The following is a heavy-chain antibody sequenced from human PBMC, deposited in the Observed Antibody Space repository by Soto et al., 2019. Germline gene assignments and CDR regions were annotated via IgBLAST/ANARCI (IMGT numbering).Heavy chain of an antibody. CDR2: IKQDGSEK. V-gene: IGHV3-7*03. D-gene: IGHD5-18*01. CDR1: GFTFSSYW. Sequence: EVQLVESGGGLVQPGGSLRLSCAASGFTFSSYWMSWVRQAPGKGLEWVANIKQDGSEKYYVDSVKGRFTISRDNAKNSLYLQMNSLRAEDTAVYYCARGGYSYGLYYYYGMDVWGQGTTVTVSS. CDR3: ARGGYSYGLYYYYGMDV. J-gene: IGHJ6*02.